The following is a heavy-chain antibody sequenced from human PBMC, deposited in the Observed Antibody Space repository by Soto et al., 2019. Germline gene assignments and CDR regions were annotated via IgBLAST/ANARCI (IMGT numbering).Heavy chain of an antibody. D-gene: IGHD3-10*01. Sequence: QVQLVESGGGVVQPGRSLRLSCAASGFTFSTYSMHWVRQAPGKGLEWAAVIWYDGSNQYYADSVKGRFTISRDNSKNTLYLQMNSLRVEDTAVYYCARGASASDFDYWGQGTLVTVSS. CDR2: IWYDGSNQ. CDR3: ARGASASDFDY. CDR1: GFTFSTYS. J-gene: IGHJ4*02. V-gene: IGHV3-33*01.